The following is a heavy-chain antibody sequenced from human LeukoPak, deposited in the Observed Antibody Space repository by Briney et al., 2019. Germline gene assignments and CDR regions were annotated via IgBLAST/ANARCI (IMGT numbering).Heavy chain of an antibody. CDR2: ISGSGGST. CDR3: AKGTPGIAVAGTGYFQH. CDR1: GFTFSSYS. Sequence: GGSLRLSCAASGFTFSSYSMNWVRQAPGEGLEWVSAISGSGGSTYYADSVKGRFTISRDNSKNTLYLQMNSLRAEDTAVYYCAKGTPGIAVAGTGYFQHWGQGTLVTVSS. V-gene: IGHV3-23*01. J-gene: IGHJ1*01. D-gene: IGHD6-19*01.